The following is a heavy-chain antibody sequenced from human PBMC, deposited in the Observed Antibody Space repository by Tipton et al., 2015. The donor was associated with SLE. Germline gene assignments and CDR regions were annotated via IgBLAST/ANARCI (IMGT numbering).Heavy chain of an antibody. CDR2: IYHSGST. J-gene: IGHJ3*02. CDR3: ARVLYYYDSSGSTGAFDI. CDR1: GGSISSSNW. V-gene: IGHV4-4*02. D-gene: IGHD3-22*01. Sequence: TLSLTCAVSGGSISSSNWWSWVRQPPGKGLEWIGEIYHSGSTNYNPSLKSRVTISVDTSKNQFSLKLSSVTAADTAVYYCARVLYYYDSSGSTGAFDIWGQGTMVTVSS.